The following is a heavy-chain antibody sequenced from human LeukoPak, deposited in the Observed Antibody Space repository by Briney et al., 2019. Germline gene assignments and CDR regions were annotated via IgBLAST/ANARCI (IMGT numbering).Heavy chain of an antibody. D-gene: IGHD1-1*01. CDR1: GYSISSDYW. V-gene: IGHV4-28*01. J-gene: IGHJ4*02. CDR2: IYYSGST. CDR3: ARYDSNPTAHYLDS. Sequence: SETLSLTCAVSGYSISSDYWWGWIRRPPGKGLEWIGYIYYSGSTHYSPSLKSRVTMSVDTSKNQFSLKLSSVTAVDTAVYYCARYDSNPTAHYLDSWGQGTLVTVSS.